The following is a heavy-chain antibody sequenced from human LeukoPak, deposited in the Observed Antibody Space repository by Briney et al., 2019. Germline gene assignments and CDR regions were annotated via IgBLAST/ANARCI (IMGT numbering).Heavy chain of an antibody. CDR3: ARAPKVLGGPGHMDV. V-gene: IGHV4-59*01. D-gene: IGHD3-16*01. J-gene: IGHJ6*03. CDR1: GGSITGYY. Sequence: PSETLSLTYTVSGGSITGYYWSCMRQSPGKGLEWIGYIHYSGSYNYNPSLSSRLTMSVDTSKNQFSLRLSAVTAADTAVYYCARAPKVLGGPGHMDVWGKGTTVTVSS. CDR2: IHYSGSY.